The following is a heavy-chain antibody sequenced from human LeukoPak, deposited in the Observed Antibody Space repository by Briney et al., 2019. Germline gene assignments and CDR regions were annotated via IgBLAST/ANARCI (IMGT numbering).Heavy chain of an antibody. V-gene: IGHV1-18*01. CDR2: ISGFNGAT. D-gene: IGHD6-13*01. CDR3: ARALPGAATAHNWFDP. Sequence: GASVKVSCKASGYTFTIYGISWVGQPPGKGLDGMGWISGFNGATNYAQKFQGRVTMTIDTSTNTTYMDLRTVTSDDTAIYYCARALPGAATAHNWFDPWGQGTLVTVSS. CDR1: GYTFTIYG. J-gene: IGHJ5*02.